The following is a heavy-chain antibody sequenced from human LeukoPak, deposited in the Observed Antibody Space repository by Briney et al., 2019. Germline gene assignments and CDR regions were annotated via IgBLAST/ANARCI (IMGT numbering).Heavy chain of an antibody. J-gene: IGHJ4*02. Sequence: SGGPLRLSCAASGFTFSSYSMNWVRQAPGKGLEWVSSISSSSSYIYYADSVKGRFTISRDNAKNSLYLQMNSLRAEDTAVYYCARDRGILTAYVSFFDYWGQGTLVTVSS. CDR1: GFTFSSYS. D-gene: IGHD3-9*01. V-gene: IGHV3-21*01. CDR3: ARDRGILTAYVSFFDY. CDR2: ISSSSSYI.